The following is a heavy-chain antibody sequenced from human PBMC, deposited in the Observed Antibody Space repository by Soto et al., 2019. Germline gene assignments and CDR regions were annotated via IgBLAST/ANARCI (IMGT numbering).Heavy chain of an antibody. V-gene: IGHV4-39*01. CDR3: ARHYLFCSATSCPGLAYMDV. D-gene: IGHD2-15*01. CDR2: VYFSGNT. CDR1: GDSISSSSYY. J-gene: IGHJ6*03. Sequence: SETLSLTCTVPGDSISSSSYYWGWVRQPPGKRLEWIGSVYFSGNTYYNPSLKDRITISVDTSKNQFSLKLTSETAADTAVYYCARHYLFCSATSCPGLAYMDVWGKGTTVTVSS.